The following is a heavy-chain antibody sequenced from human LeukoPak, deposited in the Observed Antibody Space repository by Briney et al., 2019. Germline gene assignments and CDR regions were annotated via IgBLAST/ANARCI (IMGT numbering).Heavy chain of an antibody. Sequence: SETLSLTCTVSGGSISGYYWSWIRQPAGKALEWIGRIYTSGSTNYNPSLKSRVTMSVDTSKNQFSLKLSSVTAADTAVYYCARDSPGYSSGWYHFDYWGQGTLVTVSS. CDR2: IYTSGST. V-gene: IGHV4-4*07. J-gene: IGHJ4*02. CDR3: ARDSPGYSSGWYHFDY. CDR1: GGSISGYY. D-gene: IGHD6-19*01.